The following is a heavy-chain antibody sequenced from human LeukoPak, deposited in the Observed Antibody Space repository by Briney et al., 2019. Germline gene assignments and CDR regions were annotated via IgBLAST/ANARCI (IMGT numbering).Heavy chain of an antibody. V-gene: IGHV3-43*01. Sequence: GGSLRLSCAASGFTFDDYTMHWVRQAPGKGLEWVSLISWDGGSTYYADSVKGRFTISRDNSKNSLYLQMNSLRTEDTALYYCAKDIKGVLVGATCYFDYWGQGTLVTVSS. CDR1: GFTFDDYT. J-gene: IGHJ4*02. CDR3: AKDIKGVLVGATCYFDY. CDR2: ISWDGGST. D-gene: IGHD1-26*01.